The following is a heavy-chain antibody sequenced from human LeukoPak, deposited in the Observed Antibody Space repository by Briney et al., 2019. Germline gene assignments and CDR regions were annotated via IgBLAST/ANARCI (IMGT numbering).Heavy chain of an antibody. D-gene: IGHD3-10*01. Sequence: GGSLRLSCAASGVTFSRYWMHWVRQAPGKGLEWVSAISGSGGSTYYADSVKGRFTISRDNSKNTLYLQMNSLRAEDTAVYYCAKGYGSGNYYIDYWGQGTLVTVSS. CDR3: AKGYGSGNYYIDY. J-gene: IGHJ4*02. CDR1: GVTFSRYW. CDR2: ISGSGGST. V-gene: IGHV3-23*01.